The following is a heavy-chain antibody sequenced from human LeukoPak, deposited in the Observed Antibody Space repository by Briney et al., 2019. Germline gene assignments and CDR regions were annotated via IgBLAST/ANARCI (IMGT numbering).Heavy chain of an antibody. CDR3: AKSDCSSTSCYPRYYYYYMDV. V-gene: IGHV3-30*02. J-gene: IGHJ6*03. Sequence: GGSLRLSCAASGFTFSSYGMHWVRQAPGKGLEWVAFIRYDGSNKYYADSVKGRFTISRDNSKNTPYLQMNSLRAEDTAVYYCAKSDCSSTSCYPRYYYYYMDVWGKGTTVTISS. CDR1: GFTFSSYG. CDR2: IRYDGSNK. D-gene: IGHD2-2*01.